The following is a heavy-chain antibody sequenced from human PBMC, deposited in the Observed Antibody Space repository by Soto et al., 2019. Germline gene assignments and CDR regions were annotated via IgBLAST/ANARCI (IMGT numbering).Heavy chain of an antibody. Sequence: GGSLRLSCAASGFTVSDNYMHWVRQAPGQGLEWMAIINPSGGATTYAQKFQGRLTMTRDTSTSTVYMDLSSLRSEDTAVYYCARAGFGTSYYYMDVWGKGTTVTVSS. V-gene: IGHV1-46*03. CDR1: GFTVSDNY. CDR2: INPSGGAT. J-gene: IGHJ6*03. D-gene: IGHD3-10*01. CDR3: ARAGFGTSYYYMDV.